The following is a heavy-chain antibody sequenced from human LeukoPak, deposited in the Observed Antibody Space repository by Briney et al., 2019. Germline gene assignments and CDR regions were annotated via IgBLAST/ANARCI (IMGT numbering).Heavy chain of an antibody. J-gene: IGHJ5*02. CDR3: AKGGIAVAGTWFDP. D-gene: IGHD6-19*01. Sequence: GRSLRLSCAASGFTFDDYAMHWVRQAPGKGLEWVSGISWNSGSIGYADSVKGRFTISRDNAKNSLYLQMNSLRAEDTALYYCAKGGIAVAGTWFDPWGQGTLVTVSS. V-gene: IGHV3-9*01. CDR2: ISWNSGSI. CDR1: GFTFDDYA.